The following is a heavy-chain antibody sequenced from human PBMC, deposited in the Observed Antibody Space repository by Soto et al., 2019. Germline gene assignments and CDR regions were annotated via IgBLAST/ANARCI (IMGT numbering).Heavy chain of an antibody. CDR1: GGSISSGDYY. Sequence: KPSETLSLTCTVSGGSISSGDYYWSWIRQPPGKGLEWIGYIYYSGSTYYNPFLKSRVTISVDTSKNQFSLKLSSVTAADTAVYYCARDNILGILYGGMDVWGQGTTVTVSS. CDR3: ARDNILGILYGGMDV. CDR2: IYYSGST. V-gene: IGHV4-30-4*01. J-gene: IGHJ6*02. D-gene: IGHD3-3*01.